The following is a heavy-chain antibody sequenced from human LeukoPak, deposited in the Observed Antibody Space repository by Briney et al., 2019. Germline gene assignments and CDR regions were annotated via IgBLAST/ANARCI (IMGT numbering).Heavy chain of an antibody. D-gene: IGHD3-22*01. CDR1: GFIVSSDY. CDR2: IYSGGDT. CDR3: ARRHDSGYFDS. J-gene: IGHJ4*02. Sequence: GGSLRLSCAASGFIVSSDYMTWVRQAPGKGLEWLSVIYSGGDTYYADSVKGRFTISRDNSKNTLYLQMNSLRAGDTAVYYCARRHDSGYFDSWGQGTLVTVSS. V-gene: IGHV3-66*02.